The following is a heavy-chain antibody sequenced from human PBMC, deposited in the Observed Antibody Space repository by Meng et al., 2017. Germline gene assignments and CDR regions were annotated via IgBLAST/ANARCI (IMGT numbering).Heavy chain of an antibody. CDR1: GFTFSDYY. J-gene: IGHJ4*02. Sequence: VHRVGFGGGLVKPGGSLRLPCAASGFTFSDYYMSWIRQAPGKGLEWVSYISSSGSTIYYADSVKGRFTISRDNAKNSLYLQMNSLRAEDTAVYYCARCQEQWLPFDYWGQGTLVTVSS. CDR3: ARCQEQWLPFDY. D-gene: IGHD6-19*01. V-gene: IGHV3-11*01. CDR2: ISSSGSTI.